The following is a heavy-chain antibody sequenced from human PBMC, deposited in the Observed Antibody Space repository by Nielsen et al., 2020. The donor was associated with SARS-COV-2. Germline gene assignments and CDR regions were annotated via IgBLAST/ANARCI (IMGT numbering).Heavy chain of an antibody. J-gene: IGHJ4*02. CDR3: ARGSTVGYYDWSPQE. D-gene: IGHD3-9*01. CDR1: GFLFSTHC. V-gene: IGHV3-30*02. Sequence: SLKISCPASGFLFSTHCMHWVRQAPATGLEWVAFIRFDSTKNFHADSVRGRFTISRDNSNNTLYLQMNSLRLEDTAIYYCARGSTVGYYDWSPQEWGQGTLIADTS. CDR2: IRFDSTKN.